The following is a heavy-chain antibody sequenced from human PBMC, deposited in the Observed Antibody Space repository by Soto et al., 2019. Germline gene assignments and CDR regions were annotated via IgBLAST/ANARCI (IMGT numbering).Heavy chain of an antibody. J-gene: IGHJ4*02. CDR3: ARVLYGSCSGGSCHSYFDY. D-gene: IGHD2-15*01. V-gene: IGHV3-74*01. CDR2: INSDGSST. CDR1: GFTFSSYW. Sequence: EVQLVESGGGLVQPGGSLRLSCAASGFTFSSYWMHWVRQAPGKGLVWVSRINSDGSSTRYAESVKGRFTISRDNAKNSWYRQMYSLRVNDTAVYYCARVLYGSCSGGSCHSYFDYWGQGTLVTVSS.